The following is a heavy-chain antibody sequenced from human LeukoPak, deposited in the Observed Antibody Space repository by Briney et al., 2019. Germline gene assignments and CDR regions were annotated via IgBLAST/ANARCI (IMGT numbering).Heavy chain of an antibody. Sequence: RGSLRLSWAASGFTFRSYAIYWVRQAPGKGLGWVSGISGSGGDTYLAESVRGRSTISRDNSKNTVFLQMDSLRAEDTAVYYCAKTTDGYSSGRYPGWPIDYWGQGTLVTVSS. V-gene: IGHV3-23*01. CDR2: ISGSGGDT. D-gene: IGHD6-19*01. CDR3: AKTTDGYSSGRYPGWPIDY. CDR1: GFTFRSYA. J-gene: IGHJ4*02.